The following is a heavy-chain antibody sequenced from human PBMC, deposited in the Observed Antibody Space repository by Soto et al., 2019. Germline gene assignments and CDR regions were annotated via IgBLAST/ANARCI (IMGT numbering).Heavy chain of an antibody. D-gene: IGHD4-4*01. V-gene: IGHV3-23*01. J-gene: IGHJ6*02. CDR2: ISGTGGIT. CDR1: GFTFSSYA. Sequence: EVQLLESGGGLVQPGGSLRLSCAASGFTFSSYAMNWVRQAPGKGLEWVSVISGTGGITYHADSVKGRFTISRDNSKNTLYLLMDSLRAEDTAVYFCAKEETVISHYYYYYGMDVWGQGTTVTVSS. CDR3: AKEETVISHYYYYYGMDV.